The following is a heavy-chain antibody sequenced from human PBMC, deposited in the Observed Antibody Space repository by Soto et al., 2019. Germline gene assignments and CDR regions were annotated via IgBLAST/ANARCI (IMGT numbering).Heavy chain of an antibody. J-gene: IGHJ6*03. V-gene: IGHV3-9*01. Sequence: SLRLSCAASGFTFDDYAMHWVRQAPGKGLEWVSGISWNSGSIGYADSVKGRFTISRDNAKNSLYLQMNSLRAEDTALYYCAAKRGCSSTSCYPYYYYYMDVWGKGTTVTVSS. D-gene: IGHD2-2*01. CDR2: ISWNSGSI. CDR3: AAKRGCSSTSCYPYYYYYMDV. CDR1: GFTFDDYA.